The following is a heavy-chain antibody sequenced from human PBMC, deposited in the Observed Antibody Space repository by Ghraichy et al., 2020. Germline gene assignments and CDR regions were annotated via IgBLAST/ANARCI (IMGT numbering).Heavy chain of an antibody. Sequence: SETLSLTCTVSGGSISSSSYYWGWIRQPPGKGLEWIGSIYYSGSTYYNPSLKSRVTISVDTSKNQFSLKLSSVTAADTAVYYCARLEGQYCSSTSCYATSGYFDYWGQGTLVTVSS. V-gene: IGHV4-39*01. CDR1: GGSISSSSYY. D-gene: IGHD2-2*01. J-gene: IGHJ4*02. CDR3: ARLEGQYCSSTSCYATSGYFDY. CDR2: IYYSGST.